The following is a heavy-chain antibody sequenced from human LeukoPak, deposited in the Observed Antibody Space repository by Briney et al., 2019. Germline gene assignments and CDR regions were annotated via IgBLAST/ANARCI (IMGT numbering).Heavy chain of an antibody. V-gene: IGHV3-33*03. J-gene: IGHJ5*02. Sequence: GRSLRLSCAASGFTFSSYGMHWVRQAPGKGLEWVAVIWYDGSNKYYADSVRGRFTISRDNGKNSLYLQMNSLRAEDTAVYYCARVQTGTTNWFDPWGQGTVVTVSS. CDR1: GFTFSSYG. D-gene: IGHD1-1*01. CDR3: ARVQTGTTNWFDP. CDR2: IWYDGSNK.